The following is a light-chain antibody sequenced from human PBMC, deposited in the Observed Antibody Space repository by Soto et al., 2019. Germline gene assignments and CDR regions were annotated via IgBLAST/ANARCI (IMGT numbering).Light chain of an antibody. CDR1: QSLSDW. CDR2: RAS. CDR3: QQYDTYPLT. V-gene: IGKV1-5*03. Sequence: DIQLTPSPSTLSASVGDRVTITCRASQSLSDWLAWYQQIPGTAPKLLIDRASSFEDGGPSRFSGSGSGTEFTLTISSLQPDDFATYYGQQYDTYPLTFGGGTKVEIK. J-gene: IGKJ4*01.